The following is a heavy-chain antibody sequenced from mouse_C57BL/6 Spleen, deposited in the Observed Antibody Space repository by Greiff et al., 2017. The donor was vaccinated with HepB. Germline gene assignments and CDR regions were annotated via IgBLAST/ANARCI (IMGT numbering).Heavy chain of an antibody. CDR3: ARSHYGSSPYWYFDV. CDR2: IDPSDSET. V-gene: IGHV1-52*01. Sequence: QVQLQQPGAELVRPGSSVKLSCKASGYTFTSYWMHWVKQRPIQGLEWIGNIDPSDSETHYNQKFKDKATLTVDKSSSPAYMQLSSLTSEDSAVYYCARSHYGSSPYWYFDVWGTGTTVTVSS. J-gene: IGHJ1*03. D-gene: IGHD1-1*01. CDR1: GYTFTSYW.